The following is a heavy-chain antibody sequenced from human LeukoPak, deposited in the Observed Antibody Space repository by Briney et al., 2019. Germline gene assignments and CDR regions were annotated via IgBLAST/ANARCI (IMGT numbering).Heavy chain of an antibody. CDR1: GDSVSSNNGA. CDR2: TYYRSKWYN. J-gene: IGHJ4*02. V-gene: IGHV6-1*01. D-gene: IGHD6-13*01. Sequence: SQTLSLTCAISGDSVSSNNGAWNWIRQSPSRGLEWLGRTYYRSKWYNDYAVSVKGRITINPDTSRNQFSLHLNSVTPDDTAVYYCARSAGGTVDYWGQGTLVTVSS. CDR3: ARSAGGTVDY.